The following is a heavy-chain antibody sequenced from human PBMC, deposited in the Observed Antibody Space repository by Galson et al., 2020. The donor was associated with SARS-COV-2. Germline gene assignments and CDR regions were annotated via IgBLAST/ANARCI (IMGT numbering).Heavy chain of an antibody. CDR2: IDSSDSYT. V-gene: IGHV5-10-1*01. CDR1: GYSFTTYG. CDR3: GGRGPWGLVSGLDY. Sequence: HGESLKISCQGSGYSFTTYGISRVRPMPGKGLEWMGRIDSSDSYTKYSPSFQGHVTISVDKSTSTVYLQWSSLKPSDTAVYYCGGRGPWGLVSGLDYWGQGTLVTVSS. D-gene: IGHD3-16*01. J-gene: IGHJ4*02.